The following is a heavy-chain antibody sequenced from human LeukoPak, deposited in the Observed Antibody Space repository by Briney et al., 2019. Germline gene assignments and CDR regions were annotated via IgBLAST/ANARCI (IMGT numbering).Heavy chain of an antibody. Sequence: GGSLRLSCAASGFTFSSYSMNWVRQAPGKGLEWVSSISSSSSYIYYADSVKGRFTISRDNAKNSLYLQMNSLRAEDTAVYYCAKAEFPITGTTWRYYFDYWGQGTLVTVSS. CDR1: GFTFSSYS. CDR3: AKAEFPITGTTWRYYFDY. V-gene: IGHV3-21*01. D-gene: IGHD1-7*01. J-gene: IGHJ4*02. CDR2: ISSSSSYI.